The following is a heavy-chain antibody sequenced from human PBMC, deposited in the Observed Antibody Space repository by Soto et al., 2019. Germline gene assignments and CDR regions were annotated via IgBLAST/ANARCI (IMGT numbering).Heavy chain of an antibody. V-gene: IGHV1-18*01. J-gene: IGHJ4*01. CDR3: ARDSYDSRRYSPDY. D-gene: IGHD3-22*01. CDR2: ISAYNGNT. CDR1: GYTFTSYG. Sequence: ASVKVSCKASGYTFTSYGISWVRQAPVQGLEWMGWISAYNGNTNYAQKLKGRVTMTTDTSTSTAYMELRSLRSDDTAVYYCARDSYDSRRYSPDYWGHGTLVTVSS.